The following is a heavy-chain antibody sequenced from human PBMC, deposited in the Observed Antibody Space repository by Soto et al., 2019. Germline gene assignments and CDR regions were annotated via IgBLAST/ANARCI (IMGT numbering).Heavy chain of an antibody. J-gene: IGHJ4*02. CDR2: IYHSGST. D-gene: IGHD5-12*01. CDR1: GGSINSGGYS. V-gene: IGHV4-30-2*01. CDR3: AAGGGLPRYY. Sequence: QLQLQESGSGLVKPSQTLSLTCAVSGGSINSGGYSWSWIRQPPGKDLEWIGYIYHSGSTYYNPSLKSRVTISVDRSKNQFSLKLSSVTAADTAVYYCAAGGGLPRYYWGQGTLVTVSS.